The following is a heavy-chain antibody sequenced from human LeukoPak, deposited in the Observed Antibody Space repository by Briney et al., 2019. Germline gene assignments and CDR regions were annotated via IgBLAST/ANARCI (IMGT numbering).Heavy chain of an antibody. CDR3: ARDRVGALPFDY. V-gene: IGHV1-2*02. CDR1: GYTFTGYY. Sequence: ASVKVSCKASGYTFTGYYMHWVRQATRQGPEWMGWINPNSGGTNYAQKFQGRVTMTRNTSISTAYMELRRLRSDDTAVYYCARDRVGALPFDYWGQGTLVTVSS. D-gene: IGHD1-26*01. J-gene: IGHJ4*02. CDR2: INPNSGGT.